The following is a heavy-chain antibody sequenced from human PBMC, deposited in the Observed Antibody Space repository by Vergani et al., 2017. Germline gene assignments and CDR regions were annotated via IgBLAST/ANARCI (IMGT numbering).Heavy chain of an antibody. CDR3: ASGGHGSENGGALQL. CDR2: IYPGDSEV. J-gene: IGHJ3*01. CDR1: GYRFSSSW. Sequence: EVQLVQSGAEVKKPGESLKISCKGFGYRFSSSWIGWVRQRPGRGLEWMGIIYPGDSEVKSNPTFRGQVIFSVDPSVNTAYLQWRSLQASDTATYFCASGGHGSENGGALQLWGQGTNITVSS. D-gene: IGHD3-10*01. V-gene: IGHV5-51*01.